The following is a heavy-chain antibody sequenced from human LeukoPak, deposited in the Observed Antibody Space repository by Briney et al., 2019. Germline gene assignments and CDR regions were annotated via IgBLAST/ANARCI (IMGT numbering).Heavy chain of an antibody. CDR2: IDASGST. Sequence: SETLSLTCTVSGASISNYYWTWIRQPAGKGLEWIGRIDASGSTIYNPSLRSRVSMSVDTSKNRFSLKLSSVTAADTAVYYCARVLEYYDILTGYSYWFDPWGQGTLVTVSS. V-gene: IGHV4-4*07. CDR1: GASISNYY. CDR3: ARVLEYYDILTGYSYWFDP. D-gene: IGHD3-9*01. J-gene: IGHJ5*02.